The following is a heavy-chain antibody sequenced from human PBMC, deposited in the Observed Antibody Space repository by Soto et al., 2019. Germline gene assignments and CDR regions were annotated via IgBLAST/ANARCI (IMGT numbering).Heavy chain of an antibody. D-gene: IGHD2-2*01. CDR2: IYYNGDS. V-gene: IGHV4-59*08. CDR3: AGSASTNLYFVY. Sequence: QVQLQESGPGLVKPSETLSLTCGVSGGSISSYYWSWIRQPPGKGLEWIGYIYYNGDSTYNPSLKSRVTMSVDTSKNQFSLTLSSVTAADTAVYSCAGSASTNLYFVYWGKGTLVTVSS. J-gene: IGHJ4*02. CDR1: GGSISSYY.